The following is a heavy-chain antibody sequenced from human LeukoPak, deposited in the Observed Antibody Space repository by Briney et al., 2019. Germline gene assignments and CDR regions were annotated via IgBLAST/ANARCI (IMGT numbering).Heavy chain of an antibody. CDR3: AKYGDYGKGDDHFDY. CDR1: GGSISSYY. Sequence: SETLSLTCTVSGGSISSYYWSWIRQPPGKGLECIGYIYYSGSTNYNPSLKSRVTISVDTSKNQFSLKLSSVTAADTAVYYCAKYGDYGKGDDHFDYWGQGTLVTVSS. J-gene: IGHJ4*02. D-gene: IGHD4-17*01. CDR2: IYYSGST. V-gene: IGHV4-59*08.